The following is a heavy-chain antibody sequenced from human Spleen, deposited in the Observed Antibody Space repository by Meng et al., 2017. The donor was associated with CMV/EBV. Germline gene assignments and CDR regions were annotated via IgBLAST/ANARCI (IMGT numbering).Heavy chain of an antibody. CDR2: ISSSSSYI. CDR1: GFTFSSYS. CDR3: ARVSDHEWEPHLLHFDY. Sequence: GESLKISCAASGFTFSSYSMNWVRQAPGKGLEWVSSISSSSSYIYYADSVKGRFTISRDNAKNSLYLQMNSLRAEDTAVYYCARVSDHEWEPHLLHFDYWGQGTLVTVSS. V-gene: IGHV3-21*01. D-gene: IGHD1-26*01. J-gene: IGHJ4*02.